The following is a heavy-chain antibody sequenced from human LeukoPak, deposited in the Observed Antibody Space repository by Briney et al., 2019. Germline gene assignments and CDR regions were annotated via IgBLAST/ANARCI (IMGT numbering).Heavy chain of an antibody. V-gene: IGHV3-23*01. J-gene: IGHJ4*02. CDR1: GVTFSDYA. CDR2: ISASGGTT. Sequence: AGGSLRLSCAASGVTFSDYAMSWVRQAPGKGLEWVSTISASGGTTYYADSVKGRFTISRDNSRNTLYLQMHSLRPEDTAVYYCAKTRPLDSTSWSHGDYWGQGTLVTVSS. D-gene: IGHD6-13*01. CDR3: AKTRPLDSTSWSHGDY.